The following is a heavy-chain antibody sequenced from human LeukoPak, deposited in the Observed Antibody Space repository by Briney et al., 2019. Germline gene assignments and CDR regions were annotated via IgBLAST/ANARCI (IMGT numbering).Heavy chain of an antibody. CDR3: ARDNASGYDYRFDY. J-gene: IGHJ4*02. Sequence: PSETLSLTCTVSGGSISSSYWSWIRQPPGKGLEWIGYIYYTGSSSYNPSLNSRVTISLDTSKSQFSLRLSSVTAADTAVYYCARDNASGYDYRFDYWGQGTLVTVSS. V-gene: IGHV4-59*01. CDR2: IYYTGSS. CDR1: GGSISSSY. D-gene: IGHD5-12*01.